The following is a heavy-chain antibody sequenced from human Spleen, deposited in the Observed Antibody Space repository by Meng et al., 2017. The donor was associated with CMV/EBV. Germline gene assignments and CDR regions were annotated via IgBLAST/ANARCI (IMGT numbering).Heavy chain of an antibody. CDR3: ARQSVSLSGYYYYGMDV. CDR2: ISSSSYI. J-gene: IGHJ6*02. D-gene: IGHD1-26*01. Sequence: GESLKISCAASGFTFSSYSMNWVRQAPGKVLEWVSSISSSSYIYYADSVKGRFTISRDNAKNSLYLQMNSLRAEDTAVYYCARQSVSLSGYYYYGMDVWGQGTTVTVSS. CDR1: GFTFSSYS. V-gene: IGHV3-21*01.